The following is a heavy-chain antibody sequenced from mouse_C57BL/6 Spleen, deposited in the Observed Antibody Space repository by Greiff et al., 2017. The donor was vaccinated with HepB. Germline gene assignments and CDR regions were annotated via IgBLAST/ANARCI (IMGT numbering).Heavy chain of an antibody. V-gene: IGHV1-54*01. CDR3: ARGEYSSPWFAY. Sequence: QVQLQQSGAELVRPGTSVKVSCKASGYAFTNYLIEWVKQRPGQGLEWIGVINPGSGGTNYNEKFKGKATLTADKSSSTAYMQLSSLTSEDSAVYFCARGEYSSPWFAYWGQGTLVTVSA. D-gene: IGHD1-1*01. J-gene: IGHJ3*01. CDR2: INPGSGGT. CDR1: GYAFTNYL.